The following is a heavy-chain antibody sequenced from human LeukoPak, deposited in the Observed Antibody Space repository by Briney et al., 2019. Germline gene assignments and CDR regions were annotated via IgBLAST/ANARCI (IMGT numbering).Heavy chain of an antibody. D-gene: IGHD2-15*01. CDR3: ASRDQSCSGDTCYPIDY. V-gene: IGHV3-30-3*01. CDR1: GFTFSSYA. Sequence: GGSLRLSCAASGFTFSSYAMHWVRQAPGKGLGWVAVISYDGSNKYYANSVKGRFTISRDNSKNTLYLQMNSLRAEDTAVYYCASRDQSCSGDTCYPIDYWGQGTQVTVSS. J-gene: IGHJ4*02. CDR2: ISYDGSNK.